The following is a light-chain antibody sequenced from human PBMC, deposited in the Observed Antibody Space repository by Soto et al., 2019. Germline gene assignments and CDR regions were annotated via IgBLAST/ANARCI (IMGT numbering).Light chain of an antibody. V-gene: IGKV3-11*01. CDR1: QSVSSY. CDR3: QQRSNWPPIT. J-gene: IGKJ5*01. Sequence: EIVLTQSPATLSLSPGERATLSCRASQSVSSYLAWYQQKPGQDPRLLIYDASNRATGIPARFSGSGSGTDFTLTISGLEPEDFAVYYCQQRSNWPPITFGQGTRLEIK. CDR2: DAS.